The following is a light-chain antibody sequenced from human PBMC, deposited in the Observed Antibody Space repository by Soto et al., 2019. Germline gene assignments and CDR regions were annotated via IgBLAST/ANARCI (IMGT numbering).Light chain of an antibody. J-gene: IGKJ1*01. CDR1: QSISSW. CDR2: DAS. V-gene: IGKV1-5*01. CDR3: QQYTSYRT. Sequence: DIQMTQSPSTLSASVGDRVTITCRASQSISSWLAWYQQKPGKAPKLLIYDASSLESGVPSRFSSSGSGTEFTLTISSLQPDDFATYYCQQYTSYRTFGQGTKVDIK.